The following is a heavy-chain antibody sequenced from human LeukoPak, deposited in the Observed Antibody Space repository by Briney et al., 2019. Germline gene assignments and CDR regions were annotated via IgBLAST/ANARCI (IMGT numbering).Heavy chain of an antibody. D-gene: IGHD5-12*01. J-gene: IGHJ6*02. Sequence: GGSLRLSCAASGFSFSSYAMSWVRQAPGKGLEWVSAINVYGDSTFYTDSVKGRSTISRDNSENTLYLEMDSLRADDTAVYYCAKATEIGYHYYYYGMDVWGQGTTVTVSS. CDR2: INVYGDST. V-gene: IGHV3-23*01. CDR3: AKATEIGYHYYYYGMDV. CDR1: GFSFSSYA.